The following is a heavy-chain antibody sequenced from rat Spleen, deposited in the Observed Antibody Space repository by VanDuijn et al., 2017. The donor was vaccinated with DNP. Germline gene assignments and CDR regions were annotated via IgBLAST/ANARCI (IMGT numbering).Heavy chain of an antibody. J-gene: IGHJ2*01. CDR3: TSNPHIRTAAPFDY. CDR1: GFNFNDYW. Sequence: EVQLVESGGGLVQPGRSLKLSCAASGFNFNDYWMGWVRQAPGKGLEWIGEINKDSSTINYIPSLKDKFSISRDNAKSTLYLQVNSLRSEDTATYYCTSNPHIRTAAPFDYWGQGVMVTVSS. CDR2: INKDSSTI. D-gene: IGHD3-8*01. V-gene: IGHV4-2*01.